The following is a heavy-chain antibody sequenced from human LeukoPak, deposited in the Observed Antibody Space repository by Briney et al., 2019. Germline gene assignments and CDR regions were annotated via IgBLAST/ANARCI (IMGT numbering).Heavy chain of an antibody. CDR2: INPRDGST. V-gene: IGHV1-46*01. Sequence: ASVNVARKASVYIFAPYFVNWVRQARGQGIEWMGIINPRDGSTADAQNFHGRITMARDTSTSSVYMEVRGLGSEDTALYYCARDRSAVTKRWADAFDVWGQGTMVTVSS. CDR3: ARDRSAVTKRWADAFDV. J-gene: IGHJ3*01. CDR1: VYIFAPYF. D-gene: IGHD6-19*01.